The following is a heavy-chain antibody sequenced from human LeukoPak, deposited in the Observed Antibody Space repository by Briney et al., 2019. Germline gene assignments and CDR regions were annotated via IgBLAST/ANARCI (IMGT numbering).Heavy chain of an antibody. Sequence: SETLSLTCAVYGGSFSGYYWSWIRQPPGKGLEWIGEINHSGSTNYNPSLKSRVTISVDTSKNQFSLKLSSVTAADTAVYYCARDFAPYYDFWSGYYRGYYMDVWGKGTTVTVSS. V-gene: IGHV4-34*01. D-gene: IGHD3-3*01. CDR2: INHSGST. J-gene: IGHJ6*03. CDR1: GGSFSGYY. CDR3: ARDFAPYYDFWSGYYRGYYMDV.